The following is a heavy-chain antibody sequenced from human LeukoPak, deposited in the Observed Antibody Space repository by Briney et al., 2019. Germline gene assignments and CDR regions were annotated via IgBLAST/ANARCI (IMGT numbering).Heavy chain of an antibody. J-gene: IGHJ6*02. Sequence: PSETLSLTGTVSGGSISSSSYYWGWIRQPPGKGLEWIGSIYYSGSTYYNPSLKSRVTISVDTSKSQFSLKLSSVTAADPAVYYCARICGGDCYYYYYYGMDVWGQGTTVTVSS. CDR3: ARICGGDCYYYYYYGMDV. V-gene: IGHV4-39*01. CDR1: GGSISSSSYY. D-gene: IGHD2-21*02. CDR2: IYYSGST.